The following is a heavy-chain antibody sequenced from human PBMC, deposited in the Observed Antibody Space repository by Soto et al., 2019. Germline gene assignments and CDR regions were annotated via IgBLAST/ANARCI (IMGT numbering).Heavy chain of an antibody. CDR3: ARQSIVGALLYYYGMDV. J-gene: IGHJ6*02. CDR2: IYPGDSDT. Sequence: GESLKSSCKGSGYSFTSYWIGWVRQMPGKGLEWMGIIYPGDSDTRYSPSFQGQVTISADKSISTAYLQWSSLRASDTAMYYCARQSIVGALLYYYGMDVWGQGXTVTVSS. V-gene: IGHV5-51*01. D-gene: IGHD1-26*01. CDR1: GYSFTSYW.